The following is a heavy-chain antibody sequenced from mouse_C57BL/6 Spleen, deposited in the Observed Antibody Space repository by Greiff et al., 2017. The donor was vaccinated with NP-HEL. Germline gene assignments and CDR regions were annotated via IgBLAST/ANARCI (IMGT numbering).Heavy chain of an antibody. Sequence: QLQESGPGLVKPSQSLFLTCSITGFPITSGYYWIWIRQSPGKPLEWMGYITHSGETFYNPSLQSPISITRETSKNQFFLQLNSVTTEDTAMYYCAGDTLRGRFAYWGQGTLVTVSA. CDR3: AGDTLRGRFAY. CDR2: ITHSGET. J-gene: IGHJ3*01. V-gene: IGHV12-3*01. CDR1: GFPITSGYY.